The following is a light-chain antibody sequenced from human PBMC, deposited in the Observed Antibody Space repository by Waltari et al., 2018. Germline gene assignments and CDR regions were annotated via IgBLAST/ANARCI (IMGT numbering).Light chain of an antibody. J-gene: IGLJ3*02. CDR3: AAWDDSLSAWV. Sequence: QSVLTQAPSASETPGQRVTISCSGSSSNIGNNCVYWYQQLPGTAPKLLIYKNNQRPSGVPDRFSGSKSGTSASLAISGLRSEDEADFYCAAWDDSLSAWVFGGGTKLTVL. CDR2: KNN. V-gene: IGLV1-47*01. CDR1: SSNIGNNC.